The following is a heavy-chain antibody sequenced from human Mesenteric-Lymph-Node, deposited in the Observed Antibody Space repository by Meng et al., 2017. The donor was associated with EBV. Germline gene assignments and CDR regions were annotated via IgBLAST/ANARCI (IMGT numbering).Heavy chain of an antibody. CDR3: ARGLGGSGKYHFDF. CDR1: GGSIYESHW. D-gene: IGHD3-10*01. CDR2: TYHSGSS. J-gene: IGHJ4*02. Sequence: QVQLKRSGPGLVKPCGTLSLTCAVSGGSIYESHWWSWVRQPPGKGLEWIGETYHSGSSNYSPSLKSRVSMSVDNSKNQFSLTLHSVTAADTAVYYCARGLGGSGKYHFDFWGPGILVTVSS. V-gene: IGHV4-4*02.